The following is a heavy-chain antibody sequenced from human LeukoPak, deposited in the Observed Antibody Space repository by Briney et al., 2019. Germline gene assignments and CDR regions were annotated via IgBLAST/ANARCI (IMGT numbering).Heavy chain of an antibody. CDR3: ATENGTGVFDY. J-gene: IGHJ4*02. D-gene: IGHD2-8*01. V-gene: IGHV4-34*01. CDR2: INHSGST. Sequence: TSETLSLTCAVYGGSFSGYYWSWIRQPPGKGLEWIGEINHSGSTNYNPSLKSRVTISVDTSKNQFSLKLGSVTAADTAVYYCATENGTGVFDYWGQGTLVTVSS. CDR1: GGSFSGYY.